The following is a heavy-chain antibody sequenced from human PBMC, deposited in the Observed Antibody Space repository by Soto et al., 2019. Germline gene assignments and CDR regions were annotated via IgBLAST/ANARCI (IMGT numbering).Heavy chain of an antibody. CDR2: ITSSGGST. CDR3: SNWPTLYAPTYNWFDP. Sequence: EVQLLESGGGLVQPGESLRLSCAASGFTFSNYAMSWVRQAPGKGLEWVSTITSSGGSTYYADSVKGRFTISRDNSKKTLYLQMNSLRAEDTAVYYCSNWPTLYAPTYNWFDPWGQGTLVTVSS. CDR1: GFTFSNYA. D-gene: IGHD2-8*01. J-gene: IGHJ5*02. V-gene: IGHV3-23*01.